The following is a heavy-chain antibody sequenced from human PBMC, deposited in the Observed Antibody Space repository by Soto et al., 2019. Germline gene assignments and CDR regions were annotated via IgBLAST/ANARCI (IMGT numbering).Heavy chain of an antibody. CDR3: ARVVAASYGMDV. V-gene: IGHV1-8*01. Sequence: QVQLVQSGAEVKKPGASVKVSCKASGYTFTSYDINWVRQATGQGLEWMGWMNPNSGHTGDAQKFQGRVTMTTNTSISTAYMELSSLRSEDTAVYYCARVVAASYGMDVWGQGTTVTVSS. CDR2: MNPNSGHT. D-gene: IGHD2-15*01. J-gene: IGHJ6*02. CDR1: GYTFTSYD.